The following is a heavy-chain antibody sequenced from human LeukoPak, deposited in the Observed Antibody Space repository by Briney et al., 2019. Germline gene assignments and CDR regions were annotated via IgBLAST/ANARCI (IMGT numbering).Heavy chain of an antibody. V-gene: IGHV3-66*01. Sequence: GGSLRLSRAASGFTVSSTCMSWVRQAPGKGLEWVSVIYSGGTTYYADSVKGRFTISRDNSKNTLYLQMNSLRTEDTAVYYCARDLYDYGSYWGQGTLVTVSS. J-gene: IGHJ4*02. CDR1: GFTVSSTC. CDR2: IYSGGTT. D-gene: IGHD4/OR15-4a*01. CDR3: ARDLYDYGSY.